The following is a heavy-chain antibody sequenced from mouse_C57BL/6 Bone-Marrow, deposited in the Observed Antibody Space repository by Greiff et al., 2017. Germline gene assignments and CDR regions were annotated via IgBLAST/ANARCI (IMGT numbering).Heavy chain of an antibody. CDR1: GFTFSSYG. Sequence: DVKLQESGGDLVKPGGSLKLSCAASGFTFSSYGMSWVRQTPDKRLEWVATISSGGSYTYYPDSVKGRFTISRDNAKNTLYLQMSSLKSEDTAMYYCASNWDRFAYWGQGTLVTVSA. CDR3: ASNWDRFAY. J-gene: IGHJ3*01. V-gene: IGHV5-6*02. D-gene: IGHD4-1*02. CDR2: ISSGGSYT.